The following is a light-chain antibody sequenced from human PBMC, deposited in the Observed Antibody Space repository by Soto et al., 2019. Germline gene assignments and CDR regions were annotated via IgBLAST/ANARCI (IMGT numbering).Light chain of an antibody. CDR3: QHLNSYPREVT. CDR1: QGIGSS. Sequence: DIQLTQSPSFLSASVGDRVTITCRASQGIGSSLAWYQQKPGNAPKILTYAAATLQGGVPSRFSGSGSGTEFTLTISSVQPEDFASYYCQHLNSYPREVTFGGGTKVEIK. V-gene: IGKV1-9*01. CDR2: AAA. J-gene: IGKJ4*01.